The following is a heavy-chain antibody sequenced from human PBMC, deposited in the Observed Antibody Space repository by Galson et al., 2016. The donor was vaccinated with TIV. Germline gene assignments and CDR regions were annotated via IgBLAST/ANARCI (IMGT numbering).Heavy chain of an antibody. Sequence: SLRLSCAASRFTFSSYAMSWVRQAPGKGLERVSAISVSGGRTYYADSVKGRFTISRDNSKTTLYLQMDRLRAEDTALYYCARGGGYGDVYFDFWGQGSLVTVSS. CDR1: RFTFSSYA. CDR3: ARGGGYGDVYFDF. V-gene: IGHV3-23*01. J-gene: IGHJ4*02. CDR2: ISVSGGRT. D-gene: IGHD4-17*01.